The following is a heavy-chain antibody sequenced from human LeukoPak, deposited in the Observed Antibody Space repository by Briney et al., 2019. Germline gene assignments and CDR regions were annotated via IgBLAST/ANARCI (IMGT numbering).Heavy chain of an antibody. D-gene: IGHD6-19*01. CDR2: IYTSGST. CDR3: ALLSAVAGSFDY. J-gene: IGHJ4*02. Sequence: SETLSLTCTVSGGSISSYYWSWIRQPAGKGLEWIGRIYTSGSTNYNPSLKSRVTMSVDTSKNQFSLKLSSVTAADTAVYYCALLSAVAGSFDYWGQGTLVTVSS. V-gene: IGHV4-4*07. CDR1: GGSISSYY.